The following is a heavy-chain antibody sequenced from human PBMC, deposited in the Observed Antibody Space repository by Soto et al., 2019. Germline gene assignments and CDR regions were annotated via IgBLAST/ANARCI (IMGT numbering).Heavy chain of an antibody. CDR1: GASISRFY. Sequence: PSETLSLTCSASGASISRFYWNWIRQPPGKGLEWIGHIYNGESTNYNPSLKSRVTISVDTSKNQFSLKLTSVTAADTAVYYCVQTTGWPGFDYRSQGTLVT. CDR3: VQTTGWPGFDY. D-gene: IGHD6-19*01. V-gene: IGHV4-59*01. CDR2: IYNGEST. J-gene: IGHJ4*02.